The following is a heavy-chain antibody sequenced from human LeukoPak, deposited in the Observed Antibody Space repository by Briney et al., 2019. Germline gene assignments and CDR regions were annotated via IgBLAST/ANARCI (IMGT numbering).Heavy chain of an antibody. CDR3: ARDGDDYVWGSYRNSNWFDP. D-gene: IGHD3-16*02. V-gene: IGHV3-33*01. J-gene: IGHJ5*02. Sequence: GGSLRLSCAASGFTFSNYGMHWARQAPGKGLEWVGVIWYDGSNVRYPDSVKGRFTISRDISKNTLYLQMNSLRAEDTAVYYCARDGDDYVWGSYRNSNWFDPWGQGTLVTVSS. CDR2: IWYDGSNV. CDR1: GFTFSNYG.